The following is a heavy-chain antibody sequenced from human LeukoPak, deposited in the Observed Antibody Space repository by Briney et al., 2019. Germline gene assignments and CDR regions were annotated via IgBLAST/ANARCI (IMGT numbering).Heavy chain of an antibody. J-gene: IGHJ4*02. CDR2: INWNGGST. D-gene: IGHD6-19*01. CDR1: GFTFSDYY. Sequence: PGGSLRLSCAASGFTFSDYYMSWIRQAPGKGLEWVSGINWNGGSTGYADSVKGRFTISRDNAKNSLYLQMNSLRAEDTALYYCARESSGWYYFDYWGQGTLVTVSS. CDR3: ARESSGWYYFDY. V-gene: IGHV3-20*04.